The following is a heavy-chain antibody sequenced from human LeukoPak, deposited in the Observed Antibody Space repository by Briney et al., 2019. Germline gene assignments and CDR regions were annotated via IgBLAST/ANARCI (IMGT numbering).Heavy chain of an antibody. Sequence: TSETLSLTCTVSGYSISSGYYWGWIRQPPGKGLEWIGSIYHSGSTYYNPSLKSRVTISVDTSKNQFSLKLSPVTAADTAVYYCARANDILTGYPNPPDYWGQGTLVTVSS. CDR3: ARANDILTGYPNPPDY. CDR2: IYHSGST. D-gene: IGHD3-9*01. J-gene: IGHJ4*02. V-gene: IGHV4-38-2*02. CDR1: GYSISSGYY.